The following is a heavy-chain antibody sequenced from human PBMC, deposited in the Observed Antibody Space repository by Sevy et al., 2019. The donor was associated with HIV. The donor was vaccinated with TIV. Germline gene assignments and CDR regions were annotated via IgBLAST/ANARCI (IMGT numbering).Heavy chain of an antibody. Sequence: GESLKISCAASGFTFSSYGMHWVRQAPGKGLEWVAFIQYDGSNKYYADSVKGRLTVSRDSSKNTLYLQRNSLRGDDTAVYYCAKDGTGFVAAPYNWFDPWGQGTLVTVSS. V-gene: IGHV3-30*02. J-gene: IGHJ5*02. CDR1: GFTFSSYG. CDR3: AKDGTGFVAAPYNWFDP. CDR2: IQYDGSNK. D-gene: IGHD6-6*01.